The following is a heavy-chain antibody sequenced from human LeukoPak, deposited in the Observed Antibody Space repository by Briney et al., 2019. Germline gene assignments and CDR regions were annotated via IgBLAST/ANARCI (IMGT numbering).Heavy chain of an antibody. Sequence: IPSETLSLTCAVSGYSISSNYYWGWIRHPPGKGLEWIGSIYHSGSTYYNPSLKSRVTISVDTSKNQFSLKLSSVTAADTAVYYCASYYYDSSGYYYDNYWGQGTLVTVSS. J-gene: IGHJ4*02. V-gene: IGHV4-38-2*01. D-gene: IGHD3-22*01. CDR2: IYHSGST. CDR3: ASYYYDSSGYYYDNY. CDR1: GYSISSNYY.